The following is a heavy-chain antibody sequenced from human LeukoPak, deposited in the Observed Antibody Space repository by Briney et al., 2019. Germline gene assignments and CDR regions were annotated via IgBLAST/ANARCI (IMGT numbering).Heavy chain of an antibody. CDR3: ARKGEGSYYNSLDY. V-gene: IGHV1-69*13. D-gene: IGHD3-10*01. J-gene: IGHJ4*02. CDR1: GGTFSIYA. CDR2: IIPIFGTA. Sequence: GASVKVSCKASGGTFSIYAISWVRQAPGQGLEWMGGIIPIFGTANYAQKFQGRVTITADESTSTAYMELSSLRSEDTAVYYCARKGEGSYYNSLDYWGQGTLVTVSS.